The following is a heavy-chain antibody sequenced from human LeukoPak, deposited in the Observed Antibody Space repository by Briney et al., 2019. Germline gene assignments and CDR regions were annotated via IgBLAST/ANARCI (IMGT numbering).Heavy chain of an antibody. V-gene: IGHV4-61*02. D-gene: IGHD2-2*01. Sequence: PSETLSLTCTASGGSISSGSYYWSWIRQPAGKGLEWIGRIYTSGSTNYNPSLKSRVTISVDTSKNQFSLKLSSVTAADTAVYYCARMFPDCSSTSCYPTFDYWGQGTLVTVSS. CDR1: GGSISSGSYY. CDR3: ARMFPDCSSTSCYPTFDY. CDR2: IYTSGST. J-gene: IGHJ4*02.